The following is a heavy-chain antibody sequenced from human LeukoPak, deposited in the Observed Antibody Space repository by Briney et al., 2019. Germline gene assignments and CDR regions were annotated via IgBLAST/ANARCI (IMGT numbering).Heavy chain of an antibody. CDR3: ARTDGGWSYQKSPEFFQH. Sequence: KPSETLSLTCTVSGGSISSGGYYWSWIRQHPGKGLEWIGYIYYSGSTYYNPSLKSRVTISVDTSKKQFSLKLSSVTAADTAVYYCARTDGGWSYQKSPEFFQHWGQGTLVTVSS. CDR1: GGSISSGGYY. CDR2: IYYSGST. V-gene: IGHV4-31*03. D-gene: IGHD1-26*01. J-gene: IGHJ1*01.